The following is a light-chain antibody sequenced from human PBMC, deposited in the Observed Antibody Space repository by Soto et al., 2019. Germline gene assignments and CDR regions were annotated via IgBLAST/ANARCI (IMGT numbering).Light chain of an antibody. Sequence: DIVMTQSPYSLAVSLGERATINCKSSQSVLYSSNNKNYLAWYQQKPGQPPKLLIYWASTRESGVPDRFSGSGSGTDFTLTISSLQAEDVAVYYCQQYYSTPLSFGGGTRLEIK. CDR2: WAS. CDR3: QQYYSTPLS. V-gene: IGKV4-1*01. J-gene: IGKJ5*01. CDR1: QSVLYSSNNKNY.